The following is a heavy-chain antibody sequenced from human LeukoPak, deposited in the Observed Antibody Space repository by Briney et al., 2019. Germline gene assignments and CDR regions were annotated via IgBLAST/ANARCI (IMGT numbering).Heavy chain of an antibody. V-gene: IGHV4-4*02. CDR2: IYHSGST. Sequence: NTSGTLSLTCAVSGGSISSSNWWSWVRQPPGKGLEWIGEIYHSGSTNYNPSLKRRVTISVDKSKNQFSLKLSSVTAADTAVYYCARNTYYYDSSGYYYATPLSYWGQGTLVTVSS. CDR3: ARNTYYYDSSGYYYATPLSY. CDR1: GGSISSSNW. J-gene: IGHJ4*02. D-gene: IGHD3-22*01.